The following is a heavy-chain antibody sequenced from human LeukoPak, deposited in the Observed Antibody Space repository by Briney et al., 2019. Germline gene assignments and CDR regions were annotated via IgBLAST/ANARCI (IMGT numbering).Heavy chain of an antibody. V-gene: IGHV3-48*03. D-gene: IGHD3-22*01. CDR3: ARDHRYYYDSSGYYIWYFDL. J-gene: IGHJ2*01. CDR1: GFTFSTYE. Sequence: GGSLRLSCAASGFTFSTYEMHWVRQAPGKGLEWVSFISSSSGSTIHYADSVKGRFRISRDNAKNSLYLHMSSLRAEDTAVYYCARDHRYYYDSSGYYIWYFDLWGRGTLVTVSS. CDR2: ISSSSGSTI.